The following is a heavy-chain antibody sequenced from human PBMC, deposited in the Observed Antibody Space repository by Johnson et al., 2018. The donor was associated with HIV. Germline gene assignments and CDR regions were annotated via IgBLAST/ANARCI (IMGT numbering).Heavy chain of an antibody. J-gene: IGHJ3*02. Sequence: EVQLVESGGGLVQPGGSLRLSCAASGFTFSSFWMTWVRQTPGKGLEWVATINVDGSETYYVDSVKGRFTVSRDNVNNSVFLLLNSLRVGDTAVYFCARAHLVFPKNPFDIWGQGTVVTVS. V-gene: IGHV3-7*03. CDR3: ARAHLVFPKNPFDI. CDR2: INVDGSET. CDR1: GFTFSSFW. D-gene: IGHD1-14*01.